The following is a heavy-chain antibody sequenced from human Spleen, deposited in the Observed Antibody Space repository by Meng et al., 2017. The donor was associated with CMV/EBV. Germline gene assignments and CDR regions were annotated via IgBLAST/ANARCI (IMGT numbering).Heavy chain of an antibody. Sequence: VRLGQSGAELRKPGASVKVSCKASGDTFTDYYMHWARQAPGQGLEWMGCINPNSGGTNYAQKFQGRVTMTTDTSTSTAYMELRSLRSDDTAVYYCAIRYSGSKSVLDYWGQGTLVTVSS. CDR1: GDTFTDYY. D-gene: IGHD1-26*01. CDR2: INPNSGGT. J-gene: IGHJ4*02. V-gene: IGHV1-2*02. CDR3: AIRYSGSKSVLDY.